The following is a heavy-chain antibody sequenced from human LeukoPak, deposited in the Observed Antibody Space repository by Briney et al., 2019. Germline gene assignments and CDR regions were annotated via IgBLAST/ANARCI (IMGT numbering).Heavy chain of an antibody. J-gene: IGHJ4*02. D-gene: IGHD5-12*01. V-gene: IGHV3-33*06. CDR3: AKAAGATISY. CDR1: GFSFSSYG. Sequence: GGSLSLSCAASGFSFSSYGMRGVRQAPGKGLEWVAVIWYDGSNKYYADSVKGRFSISRDNAKNSLYLQMDGVRDEDTAVYYCAKAAGATISYWGQGTLVTVSS. CDR2: IWYDGSNK.